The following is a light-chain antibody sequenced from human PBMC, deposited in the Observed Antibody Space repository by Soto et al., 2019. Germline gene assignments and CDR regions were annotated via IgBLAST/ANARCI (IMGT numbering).Light chain of an antibody. CDR2: KAS. CDR3: QQYNSYIT. V-gene: IGKV1-5*03. J-gene: IGKJ3*01. CDR1: QSINSW. Sequence: DIQMTQSPSTLSASVGDRVTITCRASQSINSWLAWYQQKPGKAPKLLIYKASNLESGVPSRFSGSGSGTEFTLTVSSLQPDDFATYYCQQYNSYITFGPGTKADIK.